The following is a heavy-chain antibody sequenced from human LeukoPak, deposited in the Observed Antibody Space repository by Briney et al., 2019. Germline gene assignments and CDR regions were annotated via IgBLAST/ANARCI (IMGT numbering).Heavy chain of an antibody. CDR3: ARWSGFIITY. D-gene: IGHD3-22*01. CDR1: GYTFTSYG. J-gene: IGHJ4*02. Sequence: EASVKVSCKASGYTFTSYGISWVRQAPGQGLERMGWISAYNGNTNYAQKLQGRVTMTTDTSTSTAYKELRSLRSDDTAVYYCARWSGFIITYWGQGTLVTVSS. CDR2: ISAYNGNT. V-gene: IGHV1-18*01.